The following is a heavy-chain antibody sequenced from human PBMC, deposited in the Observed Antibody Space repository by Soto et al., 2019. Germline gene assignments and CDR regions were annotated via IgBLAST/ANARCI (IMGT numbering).Heavy chain of an antibody. D-gene: IGHD3-22*01. CDR3: AKERSKRITMIVVVTDFDY. V-gene: IGHV3-30*18. CDR1: GFTFSSYG. CDR2: ISYDGSNK. Sequence: ESGGGVVQPGRSLRLSCAASGFTFSSYGMHWVRQAPGKGLEWVAVISYDGSNKYYADSVKGRFTISRDNSKNTLYLQMNSLRAEDTAVYYCAKERSKRITMIVVVTDFDYWGQGTLVTVSS. J-gene: IGHJ4*02.